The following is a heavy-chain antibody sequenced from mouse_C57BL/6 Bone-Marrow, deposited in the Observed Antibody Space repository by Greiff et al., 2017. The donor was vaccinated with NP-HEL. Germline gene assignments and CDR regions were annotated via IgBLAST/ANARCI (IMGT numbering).Heavy chain of an antibody. D-gene: IGHD4-1*01. Sequence: QVQLQQSGAELARPGASVKLSCKASGYTFTSYGISWVKQRTGQGLEWIGEIYPRSGNNYYNEKFKGKATLTADKSSSTAYMWLRSLPSEDSSVYFCAREGLGDYWYFDVWGTGTTVTVSS. CDR1: GYTFTSYG. CDR3: AREGLGDYWYFDV. CDR2: IYPRSGNN. V-gene: IGHV1-81*01. J-gene: IGHJ1*03.